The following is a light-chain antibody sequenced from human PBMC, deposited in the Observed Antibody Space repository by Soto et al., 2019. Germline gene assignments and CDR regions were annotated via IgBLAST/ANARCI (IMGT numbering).Light chain of an antibody. Sequence: QSALTQAPSVSGAPGESVTISCTGTSTDFVSYNRVSWYQQPPGTAPKLIIYEASNRPSGVPDRFSGSKSGNTASLTISGLQAADEADYYCTLYTSENTYVFGTGPKVT. J-gene: IGLJ1*01. CDR2: EAS. V-gene: IGLV2-18*01. CDR3: TLYTSENTYV. CDR1: STDFVSYNR.